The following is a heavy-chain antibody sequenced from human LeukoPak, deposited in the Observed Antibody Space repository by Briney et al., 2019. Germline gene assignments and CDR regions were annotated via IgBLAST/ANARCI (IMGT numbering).Heavy chain of an antibody. CDR3: AAGDTLVRGVIIPFAP. CDR2: IIVGSGQT. CDR1: GFTLINPA. D-gene: IGHD3-10*01. J-gene: IGHJ5*02. V-gene: IGHV1-58*01. Sequence: SVKVSCKASGFTLINPAVQWVRQARGQRLEWVGWIIVGSGQTRYAQKFQERVTITRDMSTSTAFLELSSLRSEDSAVYYCAAGDTLVRGVIIPFAPWGQGTLVTVSS.